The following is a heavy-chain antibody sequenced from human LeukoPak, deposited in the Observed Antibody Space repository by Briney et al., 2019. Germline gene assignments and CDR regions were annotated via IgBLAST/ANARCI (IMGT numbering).Heavy chain of an antibody. CDR3: ARGLPGNDGWVDP. CDR1: GGSFSVYY. CDR2: INHSGST. V-gene: IGHV4-34*01. D-gene: IGHD1-1*01. J-gene: IGHJ5*02. Sequence: SETLTLTCAVYGGSFSVYYWSWIRQPPGKGLEWIGEINHSGSTNYNPSLKSRVTISVDTSKNQFSLKLSSVTAADTAVYYCARGLPGNDGWVDPGGEGTLVTVSS.